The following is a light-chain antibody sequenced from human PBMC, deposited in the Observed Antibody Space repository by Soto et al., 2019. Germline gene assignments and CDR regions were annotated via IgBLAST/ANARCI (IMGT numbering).Light chain of an antibody. CDR3: QQYGSSLFT. V-gene: IGKV3-20*01. CDR1: QSVSSSY. Sequence: EIVLTQSPGTLSLSPGERATLSCRASQSVSSSYLAWYQQKPGQAPRLLLYGASRRATGIPDRFSGSGSGTDFTHTISRLEPEDFAVYYCQQYGSSLFTFGPGTKVDIK. CDR2: GAS. J-gene: IGKJ3*01.